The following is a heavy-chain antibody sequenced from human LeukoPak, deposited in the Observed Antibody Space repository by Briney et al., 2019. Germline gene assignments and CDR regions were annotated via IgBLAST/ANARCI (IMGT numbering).Heavy chain of an antibody. CDR3: VRHSEALPGLNFDA. CDR1: GFPFSDYY. J-gene: IGHJ3*01. D-gene: IGHD6-19*01. V-gene: IGHV1-2*02. Sequence: ASVKVSCKTSGFPFSDYYIHWLRQAPGQGPEWMGWINPNGDATRYAQKFHGRLTITRDTSVNTAYMELSSLRSDDTAIYYCVRHSEALPGLNFDAWGQGTVVTVSS. CDR2: INPNGDAT.